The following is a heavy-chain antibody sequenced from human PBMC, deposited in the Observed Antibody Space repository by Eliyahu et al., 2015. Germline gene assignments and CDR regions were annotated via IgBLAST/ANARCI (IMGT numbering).Heavy chain of an antibody. V-gene: IGHV4-39*01. CDR3: ARYIAVAGTGYAFDV. J-gene: IGHJ3*01. D-gene: IGHD6-19*01. CDR2: MFYSGRT. Sequence: QLQLQESGPGLVKPSETLSLTCTVSGGSISSSNYYWGWIRQPPGKGLEWIGSMFYSGRTYYNPSLKSRVTISVDTSKNQFSLKLSSVTAADTAVYYCARYIAVAGTGYAFDVWGQGRMVTVSS. CDR1: GGSISSSNYY.